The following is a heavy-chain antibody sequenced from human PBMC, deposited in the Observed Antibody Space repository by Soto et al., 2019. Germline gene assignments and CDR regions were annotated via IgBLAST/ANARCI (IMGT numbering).Heavy chain of an antibody. CDR1: GFTFSSYS. CDR2: ISSSSSTI. Sequence: EVQLVESGGGLVQPGGSLRLSCAASGFTFSSYSMNWVRQAPGKGLEWVSYISSSSSTIYYADSVKGRFTISRDNAKNSTYLQNNSQRAEDMAMYYCARDCSVWGSYRYSAPYYYYGMDVWGQGTTVTVSS. CDR3: ARDCSVWGSYRYSAPYYYYGMDV. J-gene: IGHJ6*02. D-gene: IGHD3-16*02. V-gene: IGHV3-48*01.